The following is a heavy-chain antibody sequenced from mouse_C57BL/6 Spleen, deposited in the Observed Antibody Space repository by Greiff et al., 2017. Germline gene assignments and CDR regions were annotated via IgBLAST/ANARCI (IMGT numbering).Heavy chain of an antibody. CDR3: ALSTTVVDY. CDR1: GYTFTSYW. J-gene: IGHJ2*01. V-gene: IGHV1-52*01. CDR2: IDPSDSET. Sequence: VKLQQPGAELVRPGSSVKLSCKASGYTFTSYWMHWVKQRPIQGLEWIGNIDPSDSETHYNQKFKDKATLTVDKSSSTAYMQLSSLTSEDSAVYYCALSTTVVDYWGQGTTLTVSS. D-gene: IGHD1-1*01.